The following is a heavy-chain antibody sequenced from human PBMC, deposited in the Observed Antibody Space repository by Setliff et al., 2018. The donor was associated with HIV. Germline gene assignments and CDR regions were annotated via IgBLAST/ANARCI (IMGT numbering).Heavy chain of an antibody. Sequence: PGGSLRLSCAASGFTLRSYGMHWVRQAPGKGLEWVTVISYDGSKKYYADSVKGRFTISRDNSKNTLYLQMNSLRADDTAVYFCARPTNIDTLYYGSQTFYMYYYGLDVWGQGTTVTVSS. CDR1: GFTLRSYG. V-gene: IGHV3-30*12. D-gene: IGHD1-26*01. CDR3: ARPTNIDTLYYGSQTFYMYYYGLDV. CDR2: ISYDGSKK. J-gene: IGHJ6*02.